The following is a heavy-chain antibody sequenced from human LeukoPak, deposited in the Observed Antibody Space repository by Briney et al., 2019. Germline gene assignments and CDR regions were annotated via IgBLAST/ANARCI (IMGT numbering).Heavy chain of an antibody. CDR3: ARDLSAVAGTYYFDY. V-gene: IGHV3-21*01. CDR1: GFTFSSYS. J-gene: IGHJ4*02. D-gene: IGHD6-19*01. CDR2: ISSSSSYI. Sequence: GGSLRLSCAASGFTFSSYSMNWVRQAPGKGLEWVSSISSSSSYIYYADSVKGRFTIPRDNAKNSLYLQMNSLRAEDTAVYYCARDLSAVAGTYYFDYWGQGTLVTVSS.